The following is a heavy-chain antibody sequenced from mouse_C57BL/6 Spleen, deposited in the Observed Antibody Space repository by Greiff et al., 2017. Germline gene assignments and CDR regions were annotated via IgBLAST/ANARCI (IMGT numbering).Heavy chain of an antibody. CDR2: ISYDGSN. CDR3: ARWPGAMDY. CDR1: GYSITSGYY. Sequence: VQLKQSGPGLVKPSQSLSLTCSVTGYSITSGYYWNWIRQFPGNKLEWMGYISYDGSNNYNPSLKNRISITRDTSKNQFFLKLNSVTTEDTATYYCARWPGAMDYWGQRTTVTVSA. V-gene: IGHV3-6*01. J-gene: IGHJ4*01.